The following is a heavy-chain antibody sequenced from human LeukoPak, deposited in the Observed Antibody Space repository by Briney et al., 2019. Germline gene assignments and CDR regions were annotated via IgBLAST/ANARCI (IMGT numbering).Heavy chain of an antibody. J-gene: IGHJ5*02. CDR2: INPSTGKT. D-gene: IGHD3-22*01. CDR3: ARVSGDYLSVPYAP. CDR1: GYIFTSAD. Sequence: ASVKVSCKTSGYIFTSADINWVRQATGQGLEWMGYINPSTGKTGYAQNFQGRVTFTRNTAINTAFLELSSLTSEDTAVYYCARVSGDYLSVPYAPWGEGTLVTASS. V-gene: IGHV1-8*03.